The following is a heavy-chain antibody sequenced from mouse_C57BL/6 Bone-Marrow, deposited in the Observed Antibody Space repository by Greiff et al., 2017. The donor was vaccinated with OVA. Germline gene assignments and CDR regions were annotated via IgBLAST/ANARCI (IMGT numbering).Heavy chain of an antibody. CDR1: GFSFNTYA. Sequence: GGGLVQPKGSLKLSCAASGFSFNTYAMHWVRQAPGKGLEWVARIRSKSNNYATYYADSVKDRFTIYRDDSESMLYLQMNNVKTEDTAMYYCVRQRSNYRHWYFDVWGTGTTVTVSS. CDR3: VRQRSNYRHWYFDV. D-gene: IGHD2-5*01. J-gene: IGHJ1*03. CDR2: IRSKSNNYAT. V-gene: IGHV10-1*01.